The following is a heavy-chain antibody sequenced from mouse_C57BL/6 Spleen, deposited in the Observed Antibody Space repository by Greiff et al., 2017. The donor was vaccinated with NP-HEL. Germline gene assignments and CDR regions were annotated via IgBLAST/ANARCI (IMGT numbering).Heavy chain of an antibody. J-gene: IGHJ1*03. CDR1: GFTFSDYG. Sequence: VQLVESGGGLVKPGGSLKLSCAASGFTFSDYGMHWVRQAPEKGLEWVAYISSGSSTIYYADTVKGRFTISRDNAKNTLFLQMTSLRSEDTAMYYCARTELYWYFDVWGTGTTVTVSS. CDR3: ARTELYWYFDV. V-gene: IGHV5-17*01. CDR2: ISSGSSTI.